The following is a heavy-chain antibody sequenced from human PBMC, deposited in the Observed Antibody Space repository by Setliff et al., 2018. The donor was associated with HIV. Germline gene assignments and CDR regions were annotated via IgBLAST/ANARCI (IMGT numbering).Heavy chain of an antibody. CDR2: ISSSGHMV. CDR3: ARETGSGSFYVY. Sequence: PGGSLSLSCAASGFTFSDYYMSWIRQAPGKGLEWISYISSSGHMVKYADSVEGRFTISRDNAKNSLYLQINSLRAEDTAMYYCARETGSGSFYVYWGQGTQVTVSS. CDR1: GFTFSDYY. D-gene: IGHD3-10*01. J-gene: IGHJ4*02. V-gene: IGHV3-11*04.